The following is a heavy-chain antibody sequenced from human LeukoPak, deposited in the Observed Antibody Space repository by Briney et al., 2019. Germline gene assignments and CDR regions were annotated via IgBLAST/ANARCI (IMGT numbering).Heavy chain of an antibody. CDR1: GGSISSSNW. CDR3: ARAVYDSSGYYFDDY. CDR2: IYHSGST. V-gene: IGHV4-4*02. J-gene: IGHJ4*02. D-gene: IGHD3-22*01. Sequence: PSETLSLTCAVSGGSISSSNWWSWVRQPPGKGLEWIGEIYHSGSTIYNPSLKSRVTISVDKHKNQFSLKLRSVTSADTPVYYCARAVYDSSGYYFDDYWGQGTLVTVSS.